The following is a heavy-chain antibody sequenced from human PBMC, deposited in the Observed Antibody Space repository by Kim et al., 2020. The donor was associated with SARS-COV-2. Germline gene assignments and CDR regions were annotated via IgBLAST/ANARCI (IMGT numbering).Heavy chain of an antibody. Sequence: GESLKISCKGSGYSFTSYWIGWVRQMPGKGLEWMGIIYPGDSDTRYSPSFQGQVTISADKSISTAYLQWSSLKASDTAMYYCATMGIPTVTTSHPAFDYWGQGTLVTVSS. CDR1: GYSFTSYW. V-gene: IGHV5-51*01. CDR2: IYPGDSDT. D-gene: IGHD4-17*01. CDR3: ATMGIPTVTTSHPAFDY. J-gene: IGHJ4*02.